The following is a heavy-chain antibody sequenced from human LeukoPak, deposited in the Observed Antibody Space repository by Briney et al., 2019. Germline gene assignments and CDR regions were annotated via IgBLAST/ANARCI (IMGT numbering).Heavy chain of an antibody. V-gene: IGHV4-34*01. J-gene: IGHJ4*02. Sequence: SETLSLTCAVYGGSFSGYYWSWIRQPPGKGLEWIGEINHSGSTNYNPSLKSRVTISVDTSKNQFSLKLSSVTAADTAVYYCARGPVCRSTSCLFDYWGQGTLVTVSS. CDR2: INHSGST. CDR1: GGSFSGYY. D-gene: IGHD2-2*01. CDR3: ARGPVCRSTSCLFDY.